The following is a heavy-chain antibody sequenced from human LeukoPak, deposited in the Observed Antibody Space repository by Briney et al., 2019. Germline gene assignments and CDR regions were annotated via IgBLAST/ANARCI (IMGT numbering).Heavy chain of an antibody. CDR3: ARTQMNYDFWSGYIYGYYYMDV. Sequence: GASVKVSCKASGYTFTSYDINWVRQATGQGLEWMGWMNPNSGNTGYAQKFQGRVTMTRNTSISTAYMELSSLRSEDTAVYYCARTQMNYDFWSGYIYGYYYMDVWGKGTTVTVSS. CDR1: GYTFTSYD. V-gene: IGHV1-8*01. D-gene: IGHD3-3*01. J-gene: IGHJ6*03. CDR2: MNPNSGNT.